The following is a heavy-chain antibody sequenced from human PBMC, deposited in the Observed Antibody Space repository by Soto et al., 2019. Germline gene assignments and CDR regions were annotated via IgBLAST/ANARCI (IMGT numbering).Heavy chain of an antibody. CDR3: ARGQTYYDILTGKIWLYYYYGMDV. CDR2: IWYDGSNK. D-gene: IGHD3-9*01. CDR1: GFTFSSYG. J-gene: IGHJ6*02. Sequence: PGGSLRLSCAASGFTFSSYGMHWVRQAPGKGLEWVAVIWYDGSNKYYADSVKGRFTISRDNSKNTLYLQMNSLRAEDTAVYYCARGQTYYDILTGKIWLYYYYGMDVWGQGTTVTVSS. V-gene: IGHV3-33*01.